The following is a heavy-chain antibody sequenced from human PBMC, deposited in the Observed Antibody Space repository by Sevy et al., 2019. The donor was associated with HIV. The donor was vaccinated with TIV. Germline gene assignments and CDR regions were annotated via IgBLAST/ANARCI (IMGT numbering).Heavy chain of an antibody. CDR1: GFTFSSYA. J-gene: IGHJ6*02. Sequence: GGSLRLSCAASGFTFSSYAMSWVRQAPGKGLEWVSAISGSGGSTYHADSVKGRFTISRDKSKNTLYLQMNNLRAEDTAVYYCAKGDSTFYGMDVWGQGTTVTVSS. D-gene: IGHD6-13*01. CDR3: AKGDSTFYGMDV. CDR2: ISGSGGST. V-gene: IGHV3-23*01.